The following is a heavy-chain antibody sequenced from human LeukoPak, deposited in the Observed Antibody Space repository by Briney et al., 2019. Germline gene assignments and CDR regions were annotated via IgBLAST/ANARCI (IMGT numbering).Heavy chain of an antibody. J-gene: IGHJ4*02. CDR2: MNPNSGIT. CDR3: ARGLYYYDSNGRTPYDY. D-gene: IGHD3-22*01. Sequence: ASVKVSCKAAGYTFTGYYMFWVRQATGQGLEWMGWMNPNSGITGYAQKFQGRVSMTRNTSISTAYMELSSLRSEDTAVYYCARGLYYYDSNGRTPYDYWGQGTLVTVSS. V-gene: IGHV1-8*01. CDR1: GYTFTGYY.